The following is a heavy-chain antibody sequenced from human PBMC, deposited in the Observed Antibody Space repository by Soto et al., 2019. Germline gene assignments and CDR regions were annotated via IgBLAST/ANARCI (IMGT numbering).Heavy chain of an antibody. V-gene: IGHV5-51*01. CDR2: IYPRDSDT. CDR1: GYTLCSHW. D-gene: IGHD3-3*01. CDR3: ARQASTIFGVVKDYYYYYGMGV. J-gene: IGHJ6*02. Sequence: GASLKISCEISGYTLCSHWNGWVRQMPGKGLEWMGIIYPRDSDTRYSPSFQGQVTISADKSISTAYLQWSSLKASDTAMYYCARQASTIFGVVKDYYYYYGMGVWGQGTTVTVSS.